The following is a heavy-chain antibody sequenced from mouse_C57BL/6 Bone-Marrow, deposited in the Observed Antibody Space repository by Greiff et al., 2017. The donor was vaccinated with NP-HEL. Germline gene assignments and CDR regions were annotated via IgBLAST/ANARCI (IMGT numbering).Heavy chain of an antibody. Sequence: EVNVVESGEGLVKPGGSLKLSCAASGFTFSSYAMSWVRQTPEKRLEWVAYISSGGDYIYYADTVKGRFTISRDNARNPLYLQMSSLKSEDTAMDYCTNYYGRSPGWYFDVWGTGTTVTVSS. CDR3: TNYYGRSPGWYFDV. CDR1: GFTFSSYA. D-gene: IGHD1-1*01. V-gene: IGHV5-9-1*02. CDR2: ISSGGDYI. J-gene: IGHJ1*03.